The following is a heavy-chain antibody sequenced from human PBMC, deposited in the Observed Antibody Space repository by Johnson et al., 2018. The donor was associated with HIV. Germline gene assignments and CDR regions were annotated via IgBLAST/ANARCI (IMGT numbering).Heavy chain of an antibody. V-gene: IGHV3-66*01. CDR1: GFTVSSNY. CDR3: ARGPLPSGWLKDAFDI. D-gene: IGHD6-19*01. Sequence: VQLVESGGGVVQPGRSLRLSCAASGFTVSSNYMSWVRQAPGKGLEWLSVIYSGGSTYYADSVKGRFTISRDNSKNKVYLQMNSQRVEDTAVYYCARGPLPSGWLKDAFDIWGQGTMVTVFS. CDR2: IYSGGST. J-gene: IGHJ3*02.